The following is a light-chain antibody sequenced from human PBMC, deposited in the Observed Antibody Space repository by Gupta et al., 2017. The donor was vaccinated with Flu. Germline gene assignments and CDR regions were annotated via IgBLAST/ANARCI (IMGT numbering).Light chain of an antibody. J-gene: IGKJ4*01. CDR2: AAA. CDR1: QDIVGY. V-gene: IGKV1-9*01. CDR3: QQLSGYPILS. Sequence: SFLSASVGDRVTITCRASQDIVGYLAWYQQKPGRAPNLLLYAAATLQNGVTSRCRGSGAGTEFTLTITSLQPEDSATYYCQQLSGYPILSFGGGTRVETK.